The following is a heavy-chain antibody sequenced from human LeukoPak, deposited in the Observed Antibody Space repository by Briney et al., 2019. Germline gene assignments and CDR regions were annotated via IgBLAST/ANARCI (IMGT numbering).Heavy chain of an antibody. CDR3: ARVAADPVGDAFDI. J-gene: IGHJ3*02. D-gene: IGHD6-25*01. CDR2: IYHSGNT. Sequence: SETLSLTCTVSGYSISSGYYWGWLRQPPGKGLEWIGSIYHSGNTYYNPSLKSRVTMSVDTSKNQFSLNLSSVTAADTAVYYCARVAADPVGDAFDIWGQGTMVTVSS. V-gene: IGHV4-38-2*02. CDR1: GYSISSGYY.